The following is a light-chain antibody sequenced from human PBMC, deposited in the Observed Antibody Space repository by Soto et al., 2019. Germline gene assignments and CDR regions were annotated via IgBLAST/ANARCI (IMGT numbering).Light chain of an antibody. J-gene: IGKJ2*03. CDR3: EQYYGFPYS. CDR1: QGISSD. V-gene: IGKV1-8*01. CDR2: AAS. Sequence: AIRMTQSPSSFSASTGDRVTITCRASQGISSDLAWYQQEPGKAPKLLIYAASSLQSGLPSRFSGSGSGTDFTLTISCLQSEDFATYYCEQYYGFPYSFGQGTKLEIK.